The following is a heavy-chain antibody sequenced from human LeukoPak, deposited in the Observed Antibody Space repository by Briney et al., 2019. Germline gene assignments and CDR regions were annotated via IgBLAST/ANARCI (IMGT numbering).Heavy chain of an antibody. CDR1: GYIFTGYY. CDR2: INPNSGGT. J-gene: IGHJ4*02. CDR3: AAPLGATEAFDY. D-gene: IGHD1-26*01. V-gene: IGHV1-2*02. Sequence: ASVKVSCKASGYIFTGYYMHWVRQAPGQGLEWMGWINPNSGGTNYAQKFQGRVTMTWDTSIRTAYMELSRLRSDDTAVYYCAAPLGATEAFDYWGQGTLVTVSS.